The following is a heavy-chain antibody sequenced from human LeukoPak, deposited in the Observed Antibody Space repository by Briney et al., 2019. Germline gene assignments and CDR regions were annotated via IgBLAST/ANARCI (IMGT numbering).Heavy chain of an antibody. CDR2: ISGSGGST. J-gene: IGHJ3*02. D-gene: IGHD1-26*01. Sequence: GGSQRLSCAASGFTFSSSAMSWVRQAPGKGLEWVSSISGSGGSTYYADSVKGRFTIPRDNSKNTLYLQMNSLRAEDTAVYYCAREDGGWELLYAFDIWGQGTMVTVSS. CDR3: AREDGGWELLYAFDI. CDR1: GFTFSSSA. V-gene: IGHV3-23*01.